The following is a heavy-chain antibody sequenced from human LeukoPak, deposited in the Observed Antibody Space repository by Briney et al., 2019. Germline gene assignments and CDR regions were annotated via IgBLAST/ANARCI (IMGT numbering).Heavy chain of an antibody. CDR1: GFTFSSYG. Sequence: GGSLRLSCAASGFTFSSYGMSWVRQAPGKGLEWVSAISGSGGSTYYADSVKGRFTIPRDNSKNTLYLQMNSLRAEDTAVYYCAKVVGKIIAGDGDYWGQRTLVTVSS. D-gene: IGHD6-13*01. J-gene: IGHJ4*02. CDR3: AKVVGKIIAGDGDY. V-gene: IGHV3-23*01. CDR2: ISGSGGST.